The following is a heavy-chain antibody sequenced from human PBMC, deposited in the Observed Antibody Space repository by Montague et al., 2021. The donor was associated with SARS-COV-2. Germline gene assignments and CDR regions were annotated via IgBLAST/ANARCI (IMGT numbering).Heavy chain of an antibody. CDR3: ASHTYYYDSSGSVAFDI. CDR1: GGSFSGYY. D-gene: IGHD3-22*01. V-gene: IGHV4-34*01. Sequence: SETLSLTCAVYGGSFSGYYWSWIRQPPGKGLEWIGEISHSGGTNYNPSLKSRVTISIDTSKNQFSLKLSSVTAADTAVYYCASHTYYYDSSGSVAFDIWGQGTMVTVSS. J-gene: IGHJ3*02. CDR2: ISHSGGT.